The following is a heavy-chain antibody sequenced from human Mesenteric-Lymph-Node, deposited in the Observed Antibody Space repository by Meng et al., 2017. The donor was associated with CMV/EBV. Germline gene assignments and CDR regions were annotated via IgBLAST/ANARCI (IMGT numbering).Heavy chain of an antibody. CDR1: GFTFSSHA. Sequence: GESLKISCAASGFTFSSHAMHWVRQAPGKGLEWVSPIGGSGASTYYGDAVKGRFTISRDNSKNILYLQMNSLRTEDTAIYDCAKEAYSRSPSGRFDPWGQGTLVTVSS. D-gene: IGHD6-6*01. CDR3: AKEAYSRSPSGRFDP. J-gene: IGHJ5*02. CDR2: IGGSGAST. V-gene: IGHV3-23*01.